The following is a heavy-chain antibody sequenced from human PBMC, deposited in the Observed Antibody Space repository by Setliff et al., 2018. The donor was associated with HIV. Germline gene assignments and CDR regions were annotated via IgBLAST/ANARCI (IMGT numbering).Heavy chain of an antibody. J-gene: IGHJ3*02. V-gene: IGHV1-2*02. D-gene: IGHD2-15*01. CDR1: GYTFTGYY. Sequence: GASVKVSCKASGYTFTGYYMHWVRQAPGQGLEWMGWINPNSGGTNYAQKFQGRVTMTRDTSISTAYLDMSRLTSDDTAVYYCARSYCSGGSCYGYDAFDIWGQGTMVTVSS. CDR3: ARSYCSGGSCYGYDAFDI. CDR2: INPNSGGT.